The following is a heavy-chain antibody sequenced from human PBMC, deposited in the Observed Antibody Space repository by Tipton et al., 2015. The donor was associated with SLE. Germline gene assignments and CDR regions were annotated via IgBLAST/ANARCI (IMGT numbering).Heavy chain of an antibody. V-gene: IGHV3-9*01. CDR1: GFTFRDYA. D-gene: IGHD2-21*02. J-gene: IGHJ3*01. Sequence: SLRLSCSASGFTFRDYAMHWVRQASGRGLEWVSGITWNGGGIYYGDSVEGRFTISRDNAKNSLYLQMNSLRPEDTAVYYCAVTPEGLDVWGQGTMVTVSS. CDR2: ITWNGGGI. CDR3: AVTPEGLDV.